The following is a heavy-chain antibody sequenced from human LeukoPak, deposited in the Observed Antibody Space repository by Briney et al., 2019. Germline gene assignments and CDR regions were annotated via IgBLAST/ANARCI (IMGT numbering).Heavy chain of an antibody. V-gene: IGHV4-39*07. Sequence: PSETLSLTCTVSGGSISSSSYYWGWIRQPPGKGLEWIGSIYYSGSTYYNPSLKSRVTISVDTSKNQFSLKLSSVTAADTAVYYCARARSGGSLYFDYWGQGTLVTVSS. CDR3: ARARSGGSLYFDY. CDR1: GGSISSSSYY. J-gene: IGHJ4*02. D-gene: IGHD2-15*01. CDR2: IYYSGST.